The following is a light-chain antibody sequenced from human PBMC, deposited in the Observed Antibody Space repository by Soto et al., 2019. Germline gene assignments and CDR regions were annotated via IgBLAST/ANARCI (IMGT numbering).Light chain of an antibody. J-gene: IGKJ1*01. CDR3: QHYGSSPQT. V-gene: IGKV3-20*01. CDR1: QTVSSTY. CDR2: GAS. Sequence: ENVLTQSPGTLSLSPGERATLSCRASQTVSSTYLAWYQQKPGQAPRLLIYGASSRATGIPDRFSGTVSGTDFTLSISRLEPEDFAVYYCQHYGSSPQTFGQGTKVDIK.